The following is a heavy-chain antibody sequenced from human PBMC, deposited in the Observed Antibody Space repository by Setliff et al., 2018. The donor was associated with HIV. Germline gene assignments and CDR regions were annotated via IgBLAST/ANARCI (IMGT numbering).Heavy chain of an antibody. J-gene: IGHJ4*02. Sequence: PGGSLRLSCAASGFFFSNYAMHWVRQAPGKGLEWVSGINWDGSSTGFADSVKGRFTISRDNAKSSLYLQMNNLRADDTAFYYCAGGSAGLDYWGQGTLVTVSS. CDR1: GFFFSNYA. V-gene: IGHV3-20*04. CDR3: AGGSAGLDY. D-gene: IGHD6-13*01. CDR2: INWDGSST.